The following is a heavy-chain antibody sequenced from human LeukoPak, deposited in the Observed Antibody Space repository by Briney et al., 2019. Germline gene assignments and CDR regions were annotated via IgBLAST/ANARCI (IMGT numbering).Heavy chain of an antibody. J-gene: IGHJ3*02. V-gene: IGHV4-34*01. D-gene: IGHD5-12*01. Sequence: ASETLSLTCAVYGGSSSGDYGSWIRQPPGKGLEWIGEIDHSGSTNYNPSLKSRVTISVDRSKNRFSLKLSSVTAADTAVYFCARHVDIETTMWAFDIWGQGTMVTVSS. CDR3: ARHVDIETTMWAFDI. CDR2: IDHSGST. CDR1: GGSSSGDY.